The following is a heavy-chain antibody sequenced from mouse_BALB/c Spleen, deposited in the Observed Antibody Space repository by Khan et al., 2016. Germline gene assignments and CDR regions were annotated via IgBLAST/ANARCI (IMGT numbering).Heavy chain of an antibody. D-gene: IGHD1-1*02. V-gene: IGHV1S137*01. CDR3: ARNYRYLDY. CDR2: ISTYYGDA. J-gene: IGHJ2*01. CDR1: GYTFTDYA. Sequence: QVQLKQSGAELVRPGVSVTISCTGSGYTFTDYAMHWVKQSHAKSPEWIGVISTYYGDASYNQKFKGKVTMTVDKSSSTAHMERARRTSDDSAISYCARNYRYLDYWGQGTTLTVSS.